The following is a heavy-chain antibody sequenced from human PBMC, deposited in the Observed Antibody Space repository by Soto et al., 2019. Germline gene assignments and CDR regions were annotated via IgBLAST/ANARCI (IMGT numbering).Heavy chain of an antibody. J-gene: IGHJ6*02. CDR3: ARGIEGWYQGRYYYGMDV. D-gene: IGHD6-19*01. Sequence: SETLSLTCNVSGASISSYYWSWIRQPPGKGLEWIGYIYYSGSTNYNPSLKSRVTISVDTSKNQFSLKLSSVTAADTAVYYCARGIEGWYQGRYYYGMDVWGQGTTVTVSS. CDR1: GASISSYY. V-gene: IGHV4-59*01. CDR2: IYYSGST.